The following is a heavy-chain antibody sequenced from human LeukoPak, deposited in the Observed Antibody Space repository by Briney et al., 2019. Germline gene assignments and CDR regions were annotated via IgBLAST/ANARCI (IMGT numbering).Heavy chain of an antibody. D-gene: IGHD3/OR15-3a*01. Sequence: GGSLRLSCAASEFTFSDYSMSWVRQAPGKGLEWVSYMSRSGSTTYNADSVKGRFTISRDNAKNSLYLQMNSLRAEDTALYYCARGQTALIPFGPVSHWGQGTLVTVSS. CDR2: MSRSGSTT. CDR1: EFTFSDYS. CDR3: ARGQTALIPFGPVSH. V-gene: IGHV3-48*04. J-gene: IGHJ4*02.